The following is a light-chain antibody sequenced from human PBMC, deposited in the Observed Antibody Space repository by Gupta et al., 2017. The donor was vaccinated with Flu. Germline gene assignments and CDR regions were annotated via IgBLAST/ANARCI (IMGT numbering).Light chain of an antibody. V-gene: IGKV3-11*01. J-gene: IGKJ1*01. CDR2: DTS. Sequence: VLPQSPATLSLSPGERATLSCRASQTIRNFLAWYQQKPGQAPRPLIYDTSNRATGIPARFSGSGSGTDFILTISGLEPGDFAVYYCKLSSAFGEGTKVEIK. CDR1: QTIRNF. CDR3: KLSSA.